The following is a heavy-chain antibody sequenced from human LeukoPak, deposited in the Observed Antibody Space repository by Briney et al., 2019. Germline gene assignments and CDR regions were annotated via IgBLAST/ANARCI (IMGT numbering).Heavy chain of an antibody. CDR2: IRYDGSNK. Sequence: PGGSLRLSCAASGFTFSSYGMHWVRQAPGKGLEWVAFIRYDGSNKYYADSVKGRFTISRDNSKNTLYLQMNSLRAEDTAVYYCAKGTGYSSSWSYYYYYGMDIWGQGTTVTVSS. D-gene: IGHD6-13*01. J-gene: IGHJ6*02. V-gene: IGHV3-30*02. CDR3: AKGTGYSSSWSYYYYYGMDI. CDR1: GFTFSSYG.